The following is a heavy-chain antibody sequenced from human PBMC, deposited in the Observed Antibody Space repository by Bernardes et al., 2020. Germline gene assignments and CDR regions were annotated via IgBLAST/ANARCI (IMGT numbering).Heavy chain of an antibody. Sequence: GGSLRLSCAASGFIFRSFPMTWVRQAPGTGLAWVSVLSESGDNTYYADSVKGRFTISRDNSKSTLYLQMNSLRAEDTAIYYCAKKGATTKDFDVWGQGTLVGVS. J-gene: IGHJ4*03. V-gene: IGHV3-23*01. D-gene: IGHD1-26*01. CDR3: AKKGATTKDFDV. CDR2: LSESGDNT. CDR1: GFIFRSFP.